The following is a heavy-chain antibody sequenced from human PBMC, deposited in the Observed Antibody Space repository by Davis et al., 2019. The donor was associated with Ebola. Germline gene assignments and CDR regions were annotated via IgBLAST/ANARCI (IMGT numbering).Heavy chain of an antibody. V-gene: IGHV4-39*07. CDR3: ARAPPAGALWFDP. D-gene: IGHD6-19*01. CDR2: FHYSGST. J-gene: IGHJ5*02. Sequence: WVRQAPGKGLEWIGSFHYSGSTYYNPSFKSRVTISEDTAKNQFSLKLNSVTAADTAVYYCARAPPAGALWFDPWGQGTLVTVSS.